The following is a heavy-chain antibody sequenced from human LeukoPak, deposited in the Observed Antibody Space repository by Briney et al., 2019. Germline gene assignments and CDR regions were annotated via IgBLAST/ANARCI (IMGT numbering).Heavy chain of an antibody. CDR2: ISSSSSAI. CDR1: GFTFNIYS. J-gene: IGHJ5*02. V-gene: IGHV3-48*01. D-gene: IGHD4-17*01. Sequence: GGSLRLSCAASGFTFNIYSMNWVRQAPGQGLEWVSYISSSSSAIYYADSVKGRFTISRDNAKNSLYLQMNSLRAEDTAVYYCAKGKDDYGVPRGFDPWGQGTLVTVSS. CDR3: AKGKDDYGVPRGFDP.